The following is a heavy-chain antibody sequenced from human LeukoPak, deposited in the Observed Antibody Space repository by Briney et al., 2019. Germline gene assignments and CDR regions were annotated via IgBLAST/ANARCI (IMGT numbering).Heavy chain of an antibody. V-gene: IGHV1-2*02. Sequence: ASVKVSCKASGYTFTGYYMHWVRQAPGQGLEWMGWINPNSGGTNYAQKFQGRVTMTRDTSISTAYMELSRLRSDDTAVYYCAKTEWVTIFGVAPTLDYYMDVWGKGTTVTVSS. CDR2: INPNSGGT. CDR1: GYTFTGYY. CDR3: AKTEWVTIFGVAPTLDYYMDV. J-gene: IGHJ6*03. D-gene: IGHD3-3*01.